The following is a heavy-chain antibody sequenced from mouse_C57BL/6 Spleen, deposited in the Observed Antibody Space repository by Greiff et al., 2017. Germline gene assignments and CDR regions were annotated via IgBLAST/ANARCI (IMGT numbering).Heavy chain of an antibody. D-gene: IGHD2-4*01. CDR3: ARWLDYRGAMDD. V-gene: IGHV1-64*01. CDR1: GYTFTSYW. J-gene: IGHJ4*01. Sequence: QVQLQQPGAELVKPGASVKLSCKASGYTFTSYWMHWVKQRPGQGLEWIGMIHPNSGSTNYNEKFKSKATLTVDKSSSTAYMQLSSLASEDSAVYDCARWLDYRGAMDDWGQGTSVTVSS. CDR2: IHPNSGST.